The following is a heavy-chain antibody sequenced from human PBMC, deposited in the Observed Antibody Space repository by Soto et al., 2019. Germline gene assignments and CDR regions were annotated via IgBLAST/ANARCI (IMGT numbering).Heavy chain of an antibody. CDR3: ARERAHCSSTSCYPWFDP. D-gene: IGHD2-2*01. J-gene: IGHJ5*02. Sequence: SETLSLTCTVSGGSVSSNSYSWGWIRQSPGKGLEWIGTIYYSGSTNYNPSLKSRVTISLDTSKNQFSLKLSSVTAADTAVYYCARERAHCSSTSCYPWFDPWGQGTLVTVSS. V-gene: IGHV4-39*07. CDR1: GGSVSSNSYS. CDR2: IYYSGST.